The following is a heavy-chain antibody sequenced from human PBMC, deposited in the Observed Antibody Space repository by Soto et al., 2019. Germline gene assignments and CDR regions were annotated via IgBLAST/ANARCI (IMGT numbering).Heavy chain of an antibody. J-gene: IGHJ4*02. V-gene: IGHV3-73*02. CDR3: TRLPEVITAIDY. D-gene: IGHD3-16*01. CDR1: GFTFSGSA. CDR2: IRSKASSYAT. Sequence: EVQLVESGGGLVQPGGSLKLSCVASGFTFSGSAMHWVRQAPGKGLEWVGRIRSKASSYATAYAASVKGRFTISRDDSKNTAYLQMNSLKTEDTAVYSCTRLPEVITAIDYWGQGTLVTVSS.